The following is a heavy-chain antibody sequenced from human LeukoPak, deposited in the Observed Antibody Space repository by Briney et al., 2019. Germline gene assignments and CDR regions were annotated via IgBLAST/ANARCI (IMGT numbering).Heavy chain of an antibody. Sequence: SETLSLTCAVSGGSISSSSWWSWVRQPPGKGLEWIGEIYHSGSTNYNPSLKSRVTISVDKSKNQFSLKLSSVTAADTAVYYCASLAMVRGVSYFDYWGQGTLVTVSS. V-gene: IGHV4-4*02. CDR1: GGSISSSSW. J-gene: IGHJ4*02. D-gene: IGHD3-10*01. CDR3: ASLAMVRGVSYFDY. CDR2: IYHSGST.